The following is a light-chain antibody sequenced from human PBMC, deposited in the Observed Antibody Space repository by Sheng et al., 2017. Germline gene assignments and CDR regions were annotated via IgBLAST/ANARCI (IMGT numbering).Light chain of an antibody. V-gene: IGKV1-39*01. J-gene: IGKJ1*01. Sequence: DIQMTQSPSSLSASVGDRVTITCRASQSIGVYLNWFQQKPGRAPSHLIYAASNLQVGVPSRFSGSGSGTDFTLTISSLHPEDFATYYCHHYSTFPRTFGHGPRWKSN. CDR3: HHYSTFPRT. CDR2: AAS. CDR1: QSIGVY.